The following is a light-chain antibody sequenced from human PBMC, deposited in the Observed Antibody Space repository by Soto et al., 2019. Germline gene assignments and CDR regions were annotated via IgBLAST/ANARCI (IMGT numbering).Light chain of an antibody. V-gene: IGLV1-40*01. J-gene: IGLJ1*01. CDR3: QSYDSSLSGYV. CDR2: GNS. Sequence: QSVLKQPPSVSGAQGQRVPISCTGSSSNFGAGYDVHWYQQLPGTAPKLLIYGNSNRPSGVPDRFSGSKSGTSASLAITGLQAEDEADYYCQSYDSSLSGYVFGTGTKVTVL. CDR1: SSNFGAGYD.